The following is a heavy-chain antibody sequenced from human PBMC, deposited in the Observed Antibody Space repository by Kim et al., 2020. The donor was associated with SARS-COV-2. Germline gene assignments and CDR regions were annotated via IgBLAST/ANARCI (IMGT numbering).Heavy chain of an antibody. Sequence: SVKVSCKASGGTFSSYAISWVRQAPGQGLEWMGGIIPIFGTANYAQKFQGRVTITADESTSTAYMELSSLRSEDTAVYYCAREGSGSPDDAFDIWGQGTMVTVSS. CDR1: GGTFSSYA. D-gene: IGHD3-10*01. CDR2: IIPIFGTA. J-gene: IGHJ3*02. V-gene: IGHV1-69*13. CDR3: AREGSGSPDDAFDI.